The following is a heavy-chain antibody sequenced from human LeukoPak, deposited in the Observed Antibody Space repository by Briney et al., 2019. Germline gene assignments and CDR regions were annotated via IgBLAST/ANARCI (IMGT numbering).Heavy chain of an antibody. Sequence: PGGSLRLSCAASGFTFSSYAMSWVRQALGKGLEWVSAISGSGSSTYYADSVKGRFTISRDNSENTLYLQMNSLRAEDTAVYYCASLYSSSWSYYGMDVWGKGTTVTVSS. V-gene: IGHV3-23*01. CDR2: ISGSGSST. D-gene: IGHD6-13*01. CDR1: GFTFSSYA. CDR3: ASLYSSSWSYYGMDV. J-gene: IGHJ6*04.